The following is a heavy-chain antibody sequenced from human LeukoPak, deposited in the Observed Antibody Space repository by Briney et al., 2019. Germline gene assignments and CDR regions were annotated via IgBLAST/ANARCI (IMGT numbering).Heavy chain of an antibody. J-gene: IGHJ4*02. CDR3: ARGLYYYDSSGPGYYFDY. D-gene: IGHD3-22*01. V-gene: IGHV3-7*01. Sequence: GSLRLSCAASGFTFSSYWMSWVRQAPGKGLEWVANIKQDGSEKYYVDSVKGRFTISRDNAKNSLYLQMNSLRAEDTAVYYCARGLYYYDSSGPGYYFDYWGQGTLVTVSS. CDR2: IKQDGSEK. CDR1: GFTFSSYW.